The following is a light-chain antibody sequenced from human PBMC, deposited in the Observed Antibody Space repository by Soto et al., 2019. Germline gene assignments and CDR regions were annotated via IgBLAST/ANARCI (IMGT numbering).Light chain of an antibody. J-gene: IGKJ2*01. CDR1: QTISSW. Sequence: DIQMTQSPSTLSGSVGDRVTITCRASQTISSWLAWYQQKPGKAPKLLIYDAFSVETGVSSRFSGNKSGTVFIFTISSLQPDDIATYYCQQYENFPYTFGQGTKLEI. V-gene: IGKV1-5*01. CDR3: QQYENFPYT. CDR2: DAF.